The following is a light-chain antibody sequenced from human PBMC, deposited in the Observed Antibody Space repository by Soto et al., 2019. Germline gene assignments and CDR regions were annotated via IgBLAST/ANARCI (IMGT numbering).Light chain of an antibody. CDR2: DGN. V-gene: IGLV2-14*03. Sequence: QSALTQPASVSGSPGQSITISCTGTSSDIGGYNYVAWYQQYPGKAPKLMIHDGNSRPSGVSNRFSGSKSGNTASLPISGLQAEDEATYYCGSYSSSSTFVVFGGGTKLTVL. CDR3: GSYSSSSTFVV. J-gene: IGLJ2*01. CDR1: SSDIGGYNY.